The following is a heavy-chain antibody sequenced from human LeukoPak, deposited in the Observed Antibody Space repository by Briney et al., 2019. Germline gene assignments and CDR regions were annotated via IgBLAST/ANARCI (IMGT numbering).Heavy chain of an antibody. CDR3: ARASYGSGSPYYFDY. CDR1: GGSISSYY. V-gene: IGHV4-59*01. D-gene: IGHD3-10*01. CDR2: IYYSGSI. Sequence: PSETLSLTCTVSGGSISSYYWSWIRQPPGKGLEWIGYIYYSGSINYNPSLKSRVTISVDTSKNQFSLKLSSVTAADTAVYYCARASYGSGSPYYFDYWGQGTLVTVSS. J-gene: IGHJ4*02.